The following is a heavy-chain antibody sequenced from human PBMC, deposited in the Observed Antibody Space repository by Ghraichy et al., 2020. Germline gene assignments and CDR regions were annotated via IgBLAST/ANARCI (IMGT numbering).Heavy chain of an antibody. CDR1: GGSISSYY. V-gene: IGHV4-59*01. D-gene: IGHD2-2*01. CDR3: ARAHSVTNYYYYYGMDV. Sequence: SETLSLTCTVSGGSISSYYWSWIRQPPGKGLEWIGYIYYSGSTNYNPSLKSRVTISVDTSKNQFSLKLSSVTAADTAVYYCARAHSVTNYYYYYGMDVWGQGTTVTVSS. CDR2: IYYSGST. J-gene: IGHJ6*02.